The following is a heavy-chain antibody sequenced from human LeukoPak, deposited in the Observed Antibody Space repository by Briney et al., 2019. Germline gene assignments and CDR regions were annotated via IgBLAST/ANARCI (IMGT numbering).Heavy chain of an antibody. D-gene: IGHD4-11*01. CDR1: GCSISSYY. J-gene: IGHJ6*03. CDR3: ARCVTTDYYYYMVV. CDR2: IYYSGST. V-gene: IGHV4-59*01. Sequence: PSETLSLTCTVSGCSISSYYWSWIRQPPGKGLEWIGYIYYSGSTNYNPSLKSRVTISVDTSKNQFSLKLSSVTAADTAVYYCARCVTTDYYYYMVVWGKGTTVTVSS.